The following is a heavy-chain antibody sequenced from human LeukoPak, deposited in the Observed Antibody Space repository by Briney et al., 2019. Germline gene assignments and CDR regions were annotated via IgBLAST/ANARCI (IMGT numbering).Heavy chain of an antibody. CDR2: IYYSGST. Sequence: SETLSLTCTVSGASVSSVFYYWSWVRQPPGRGLEWIGYIYYSGSTNYNPSLKSRVTILVDTSKNQFSLRLSSVTAADTAVYYCARNYYDSTGYLPGLFDYWGLGTLVTVSS. V-gene: IGHV4-61*01. CDR3: ARNYYDSTGYLPGLFDY. CDR1: GASVSSVFYY. J-gene: IGHJ4*02. D-gene: IGHD3-22*01.